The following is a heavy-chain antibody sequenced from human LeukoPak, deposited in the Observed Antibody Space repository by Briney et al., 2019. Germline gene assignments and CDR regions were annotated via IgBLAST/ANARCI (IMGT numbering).Heavy chain of an antibody. Sequence: GGSLRLSCVASGFTFSSYSMNWVRQAPGKGLEWVSSISSSTSYIYYADSVKGRFTISRDNARKSLYLQMNSLIPDDTAVYFCAKAEAREILRAVGLEEYLQYWGQGTLVTVSS. CDR2: ISSSTSYI. D-gene: IGHD3-10*01. J-gene: IGHJ1*01. CDR1: GFTFSSYS. CDR3: AKAEAREILRAVGLEEYLQY. V-gene: IGHV3-21*01.